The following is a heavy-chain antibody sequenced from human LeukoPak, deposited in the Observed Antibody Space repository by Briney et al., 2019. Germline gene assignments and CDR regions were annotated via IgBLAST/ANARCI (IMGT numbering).Heavy chain of an antibody. CDR2: TYYSGST. CDR3: ARDMAAAYNWFDP. D-gene: IGHD6-13*01. J-gene: IGHJ5*02. Sequence: PSETLSLTCTVSGGSISSGDYYWSWIRQPPGKGLEWIGYTYYSGSTYYNPSLKSRVTISVDTSKNQFSLKLSSVTAADTAVYYCARDMAAAYNWFDPWGQGTLVTVSS. CDR1: GGSISSGDYY. V-gene: IGHV4-30-4*08.